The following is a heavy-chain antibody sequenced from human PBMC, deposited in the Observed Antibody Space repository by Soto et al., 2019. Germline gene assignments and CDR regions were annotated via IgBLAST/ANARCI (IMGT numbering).Heavy chain of an antibody. CDR3: VRTGWNPPDY. CDR2: IKEDGSEK. J-gene: IGHJ4*02. D-gene: IGHD1-1*01. Sequence: EVPLVESGGGLVQPGGSLRLSCAVSGFTFNRHWMSWVRQTPGKGLEWVASIKEDGSEKSYVDSVKGRFTISRDNVNNSLFLQMNILRVEDTAVYYCVRTGWNPPDYWGQGTLVTVSS. V-gene: IGHV3-7*01. CDR1: GFTFNRHW.